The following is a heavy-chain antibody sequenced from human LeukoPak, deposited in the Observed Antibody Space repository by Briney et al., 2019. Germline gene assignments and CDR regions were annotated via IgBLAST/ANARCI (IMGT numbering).Heavy chain of an antibody. CDR2: IWYDGSNK. V-gene: IGHV3-33*01. J-gene: IGHJ3*02. CDR3: ARPRCGSYDAFDI. Sequence: GGSLRLSCAASGFTFSSYGMHWVRQAPGKGLEWVAVIWYDGSNKYYADSVKGRFTISRDNSKNTLYLQMNSLRAEDTAVYYCARPRCGSYDAFDIWGQGTMVTVSS. D-gene: IGHD1-26*01. CDR1: GFTFSSYG.